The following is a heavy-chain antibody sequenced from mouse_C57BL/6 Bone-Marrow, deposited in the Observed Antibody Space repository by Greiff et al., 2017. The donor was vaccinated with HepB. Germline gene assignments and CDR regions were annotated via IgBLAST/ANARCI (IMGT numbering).Heavy chain of an antibody. CDR3: ARDRGLLGAWFAY. V-gene: IGHV1-19*01. CDR2: INPYNGGT. D-gene: IGHD2-10*01. CDR1: GYTFTDYY. J-gene: IGHJ3*01. Sequence: VQLQQSGPVLVKPGASVKMSCKASGYTFTDYYMNWVKQSHGKSLEWIGVINPYNGGTSYNQKFKGKATLTVDKSSSTAYMELNSLTSEDSAVYYCARDRGLLGAWFAYWGQGTLVTVSA.